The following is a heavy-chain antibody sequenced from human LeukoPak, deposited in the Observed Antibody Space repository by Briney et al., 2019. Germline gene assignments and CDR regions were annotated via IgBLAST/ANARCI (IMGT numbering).Heavy chain of an antibody. V-gene: IGHV4-30-4*07. Sequence: SETLSLTCAVSGGSISSGGYSWSWIRQPPGTGLEWIGYIYYSGSTYYNPSLKSRVTISVDTSKNQFSLKLSSVTAADTAVYYCARDSLGYYDILTGYYDYWGQGTLVTVSS. CDR1: GGSISSGGYS. J-gene: IGHJ4*02. CDR3: ARDSLGYYDILTGYYDY. CDR2: IYYSGST. D-gene: IGHD3-9*01.